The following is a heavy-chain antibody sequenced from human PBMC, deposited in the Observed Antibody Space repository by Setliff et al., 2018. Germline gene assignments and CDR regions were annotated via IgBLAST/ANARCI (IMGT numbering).Heavy chain of an antibody. Sequence: ETLSLTCTFYGGPFSDYYWGWVRQTPGKGLEWIAEINPSGTTNYIPSLKSRLTISVGTSKRQFSLKLNSVTAADTAVYYCRFWSYVYKNDYWAQGTLVTSPQ. CDR2: INPSGTT. D-gene: IGHD3-16*01. CDR1: GGPFSDYY. CDR3: RFWSYVYKNDY. J-gene: IGHJ4*02. V-gene: IGHV4-34*01.